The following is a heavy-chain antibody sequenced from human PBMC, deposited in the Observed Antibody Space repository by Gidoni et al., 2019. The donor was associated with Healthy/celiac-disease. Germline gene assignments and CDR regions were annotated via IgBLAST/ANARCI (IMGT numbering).Heavy chain of an antibody. Sequence: TVSGGSISSGSYYWSWIRQPAGKGLEWIGRIYTSGSTNYNPSLKSRVTISVDTSKNQFSLKLSSVTAADTAVYYCAREARTTVVPNLLDYWGQGTLVTVSS. V-gene: IGHV4-61*02. J-gene: IGHJ4*02. CDR3: AREARTTVVPNLLDY. D-gene: IGHD4-17*01. CDR2: IYTSGST. CDR1: GGSISSGSYY.